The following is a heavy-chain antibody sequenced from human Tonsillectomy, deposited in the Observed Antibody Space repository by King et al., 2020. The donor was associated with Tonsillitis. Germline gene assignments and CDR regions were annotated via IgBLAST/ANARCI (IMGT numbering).Heavy chain of an antibody. CDR1: GGSISSSDQY. J-gene: IGHJ4*02. CDR2: MYYSGTI. CDR3: ARYVSGSLDD. D-gene: IGHD1-26*01. Sequence: QLQESGPGVVKPSETLSLTCTVSGGSISSSDQYWAWIRQPPGEGLEWIGYMYYSGTIFYNPSLKSRITISGGTSVNRFSLKLSSVTAADTAVYFCARYVSGSLDDWGQGALVTVSS. V-gene: IGHV4-39*01.